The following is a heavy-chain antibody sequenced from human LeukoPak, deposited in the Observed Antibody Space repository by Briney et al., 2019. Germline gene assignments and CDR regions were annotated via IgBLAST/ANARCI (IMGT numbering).Heavy chain of an antibody. CDR3: ARDSPGSSRFYHYYGLDV. Sequence: QPGGSLRLSCAASRFAFSTYWMSWVHQAPGKGLEWVANIKEDGSEKYYVDSVKGRFTIYRDNAKNSLYLQMNRLRAEDTAVYYCARDSPGSSRFYHYYGLDVWGQGTTVTVSS. CDR1: RFAFSTYW. D-gene: IGHD6-6*01. J-gene: IGHJ6*02. V-gene: IGHV3-7*05. CDR2: IKEDGSEK.